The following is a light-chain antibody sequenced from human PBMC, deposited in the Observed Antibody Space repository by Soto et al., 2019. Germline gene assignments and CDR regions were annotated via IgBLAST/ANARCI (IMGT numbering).Light chain of an antibody. CDR3: QSYDSSLSGSG. Sequence: QSVLTQPPSVSGAPGQRVTISCTGSSSNIGAGYDVHWYQQLPGTAPKLLISGNSNRPSGVPDRFSGSKSGTSASLTITGRQVEDEADYYCQSYDSSLSGSGFGGGTQ. CDR2: GNS. J-gene: IGLJ3*02. V-gene: IGLV1-40*01. CDR1: SSNIGAGYD.